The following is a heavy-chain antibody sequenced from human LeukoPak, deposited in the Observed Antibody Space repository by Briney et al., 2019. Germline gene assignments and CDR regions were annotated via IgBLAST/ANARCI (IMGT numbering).Heavy chain of an antibody. CDR3: ARESVIRGVSHFDY. CDR2: ILPSGTS. Sequence: PSETLSPTCTVSGDSMSSFYWNWIRQPAGKGLEWIGRILPSGTSFSIPSLRSRLTVSLDTSKNQFSLRLNSVTAADTAVYYCARESVIRGVSHFDYWGQGTLVTVSA. V-gene: IGHV4-4*07. J-gene: IGHJ4*02. CDR1: GDSMSSFY. D-gene: IGHD3-10*01.